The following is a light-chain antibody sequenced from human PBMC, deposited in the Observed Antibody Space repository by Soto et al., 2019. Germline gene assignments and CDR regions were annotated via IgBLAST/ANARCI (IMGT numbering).Light chain of an antibody. CDR2: DVI. Sequence: QSVLTQPASVSGSPGQSITISCTGTSSDVGGYNYVSWYQQHPGKAPKLMIYDVINRPSWVSNRFSGSKSGNTASLTISGLQAEDEADYYCSSYTSSSTLYVFGTGTKVTVL. CDR1: SSDVGGYNY. J-gene: IGLJ1*01. V-gene: IGLV2-14*01. CDR3: SSYTSSSTLYV.